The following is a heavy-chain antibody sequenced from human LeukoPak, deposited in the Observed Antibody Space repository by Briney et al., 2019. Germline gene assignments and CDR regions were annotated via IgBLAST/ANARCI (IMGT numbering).Heavy chain of an antibody. CDR1: GYSFRDYY. J-gene: IGHJ5*02. V-gene: IGHV1-69-2*01. Sequence: ATVKISCKASGYSFRDYYIHWVRQAPGKGLEWMGRVDPEDNEIIYAEKFQGRVTITADTSTDTGYMEMSRLSSDDTAVYFLVKDREQVTSTPQGFDPGAQGPLVTVSS. D-gene: IGHD1/OR15-1a*01. CDR2: VDPEDNEI. CDR3: VKDREQVTSTPQGFDP.